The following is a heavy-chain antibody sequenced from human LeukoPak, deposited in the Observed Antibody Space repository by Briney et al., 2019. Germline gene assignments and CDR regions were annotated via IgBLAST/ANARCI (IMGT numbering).Heavy chain of an antibody. CDR1: GGSFSGYY. J-gene: IGHJ5*02. V-gene: IGHV4-34*01. CDR2: INHSGST. CDR3: ARRYGSGSYNWFDP. Sequence: SETLSLTCAVYGGSFSGYYWSWIRQPPGKGLEWIGEINHSGSTNYNPSLKSRVAISVDTSKNQFSLKLSSVTAADTAVYYCARRYGSGSYNWFDPWGQGTLVTVSS. D-gene: IGHD3-10*01.